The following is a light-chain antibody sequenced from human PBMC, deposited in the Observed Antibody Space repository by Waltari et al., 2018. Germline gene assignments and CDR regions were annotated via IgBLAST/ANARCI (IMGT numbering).Light chain of an antibody. CDR3: CSYALSGAVV. J-gene: IGLJ2*01. V-gene: IGLV2-23*02. CDR2: EVT. CDR1: TSDVGYYNL. Sequence: SALTQPASVSGSPGQSITISCTGTTSDVGYYNLVSWYQQHPGKAPKLMIYEVTKRPSGVSDLFSGSKSGHTASLTISGLQAEDEANYYCCSYALSGAVVFGGGTKLTVL.